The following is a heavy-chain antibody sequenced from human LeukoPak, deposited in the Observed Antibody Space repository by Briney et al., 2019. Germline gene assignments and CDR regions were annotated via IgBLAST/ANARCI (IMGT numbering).Heavy chain of an antibody. CDR3: ARDCGDGDYPTPNWFDP. J-gene: IGHJ5*02. CDR1: GGTFSNYA. CDR2: IIPIFGTA. V-gene: IGHV1-69*01. Sequence: SVKVSCKASGGTFSNYAISWVRQAPGQGLEWMGGIIPIFGTANYAQKFQGRVTITADESTSTAYMELSSLRSEDTAVYYCARDCGDGDYPTPNWFDPWGQGTLVTVSS. D-gene: IGHD4-17*01.